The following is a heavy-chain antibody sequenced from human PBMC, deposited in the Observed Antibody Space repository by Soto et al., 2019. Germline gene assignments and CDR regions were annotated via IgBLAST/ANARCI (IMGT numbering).Heavy chain of an antibody. CDR2: ISYDGSNK. D-gene: IGHD3-16*01. J-gene: IGHJ3*02. Sequence: QVQLVESGGGVVQPGRSLRLSCAASGFTFSSYAMHWVRQAPGKGLEWVAVISYDGSNKYYADSVKGRFTISRDNSKNTLYLQRNGLRDEDTGVYYCGRGLRGGLGRDAFDIWGQGTMVTVS. CDR3: GRGLRGGLGRDAFDI. V-gene: IGHV3-30-3*01. CDR1: GFTFSSYA.